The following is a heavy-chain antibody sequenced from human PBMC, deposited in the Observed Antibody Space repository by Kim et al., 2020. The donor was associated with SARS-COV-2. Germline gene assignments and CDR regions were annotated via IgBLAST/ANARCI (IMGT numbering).Heavy chain of an antibody. D-gene: IGHD1-1*01. CDR1: GFTVSGAY. Sequence: GGSLRLSCAASGFTVSGAYMSWVRQAPGKGLEWVSLIYPAGSTFYADSVKGRFTISRDNSKNTLYLQMNSLRDGDTAVYYCARGGREHNDWSCALCGRGT. CDR2: IYPAGST. V-gene: IGHV3-53*01. CDR3: ARGGREHNDWSCAL. J-gene: IGHJ2*01.